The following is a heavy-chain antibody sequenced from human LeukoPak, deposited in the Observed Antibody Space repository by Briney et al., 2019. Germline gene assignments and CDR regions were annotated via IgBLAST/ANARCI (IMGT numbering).Heavy chain of an antibody. CDR3: AREGRGRAAAGTGGFDY. CDR1: GYTFTSYA. Sequence: GASVKVSCKASGYTFTSYAMHWVRQAPGQRLEWMGWINAGNGNTKYSQKFQGRVTITRDTSASTAYMELSSLRSEDTAVYYCAREGRGRAAAGTGGFDYWGQGTLVTVSS. J-gene: IGHJ4*02. V-gene: IGHV1-3*01. CDR2: INAGNGNT. D-gene: IGHD6-13*01.